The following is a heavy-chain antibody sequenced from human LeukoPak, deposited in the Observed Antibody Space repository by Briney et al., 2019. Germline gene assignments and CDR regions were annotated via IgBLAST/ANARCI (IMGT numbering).Heavy chain of an antibody. V-gene: IGHV4-39*07. D-gene: IGHD3-22*01. J-gene: IGHJ4*02. CDR3: ARVYSYDSSGRFDF. CDR1: GGSISSSSYY. Sequence: SETLSLTCTVSGGSISSSSYYWGRIRQPPGKGLEWIGSIYYSGGTYYNPSLKSRVTISIDTSKNHFSLKLSSVTAADTAVYYCARVYSYDSSGRFDFWGQGTLVTVSS. CDR2: IYYSGGT.